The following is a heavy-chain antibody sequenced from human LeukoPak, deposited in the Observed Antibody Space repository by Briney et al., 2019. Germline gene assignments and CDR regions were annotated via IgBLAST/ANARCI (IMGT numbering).Heavy chain of an antibody. CDR3: ARSPGIWNEYGRLEY. V-gene: IGHV4-31*03. Sequence: SETLSLTCTVSGDSLSSGGHYWNWLRQRPGKGLEWIGYIFYTGSTYYNPSLKSRVTISVDTSKNQLSLKLSSVTAADTAVYYCARSPGIWNEYGRLEYWGQGALVTVSS. CDR2: IFYTGST. D-gene: IGHD1-1*01. J-gene: IGHJ4*02. CDR1: GDSLSSGGHY.